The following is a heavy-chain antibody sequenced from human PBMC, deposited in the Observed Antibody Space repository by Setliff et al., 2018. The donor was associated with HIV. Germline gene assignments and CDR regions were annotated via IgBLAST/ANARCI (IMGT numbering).Heavy chain of an antibody. J-gene: IGHJ4*02. D-gene: IGHD6-19*01. CDR1: LDSISSGYY. Sequence: SETLSLTCIVSLDSISSGYYWGWIRQPPGKGLGWIGSIYHSGSTYYNPSLKSRLTISVDTSKNEFSLKMASVTAADTAVYFCARQRAVAGINDDWGQGTLVTVS. CDR2: IYHSGST. V-gene: IGHV4-38-2*02. CDR3: ARQRAVAGINDD.